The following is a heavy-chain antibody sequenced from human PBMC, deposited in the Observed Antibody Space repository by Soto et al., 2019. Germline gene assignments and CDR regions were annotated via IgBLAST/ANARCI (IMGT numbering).Heavy chain of an antibody. CDR2: IYYSGST. CDR1: GGSISRYY. D-gene: IGHD3-22*01. J-gene: IGHJ3*02. V-gene: IGHV4-59*01. Sequence: SETLSLTCTVSGGSISRYYWSWIRQPPGKGLEWIGYIYYSGSTNYNPSLKSRVTISVDTSKNQFSLKLSSVTAADTAVYYCARWGRYYDSSGYYFNLYAFDIWGQGTMVTGSS. CDR3: ARWGRYYDSSGYYFNLYAFDI.